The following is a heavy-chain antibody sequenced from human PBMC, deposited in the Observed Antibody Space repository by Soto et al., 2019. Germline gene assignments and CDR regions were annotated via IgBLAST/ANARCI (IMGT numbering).Heavy chain of an antibody. CDR1: GYTFTSYG. J-gene: IGHJ6*02. D-gene: IGHD5-18*01. V-gene: IGHV1-18*04. CDR3: AREDRQLWGVHYYYYGMDV. Sequence: QVQLVQSGAEVKKPGASVKVSCKASGYTFTSYGVSWVRQAPGQGLEWMGWISAYNGNTNYAQKLQGRVTMPTDTATSTAYMELRSLRSDDTAVYYCAREDRQLWGVHYYYYGMDVWGQGTTVTVSS. CDR2: ISAYNGNT.